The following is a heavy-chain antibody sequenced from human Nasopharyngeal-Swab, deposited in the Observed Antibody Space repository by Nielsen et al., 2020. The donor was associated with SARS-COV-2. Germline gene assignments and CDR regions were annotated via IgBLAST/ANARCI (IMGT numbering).Heavy chain of an antibody. CDR1: GFTFSSYG. D-gene: IGHD6-19*01. J-gene: IGHJ3*02. CDR3: ARDTPSGWWGGVSDAFDI. Sequence: GESLKISCAASGFTFSSYGMHWVRQAPGKGLEWVAVIWYDGSNKYYADSVKGRFTISRDNSKNTLYLQTNSLRAEDTAVYYCARDTPSGWWGGVSDAFDIWGQGTMVTVSS. V-gene: IGHV3-33*01. CDR2: IWYDGSNK.